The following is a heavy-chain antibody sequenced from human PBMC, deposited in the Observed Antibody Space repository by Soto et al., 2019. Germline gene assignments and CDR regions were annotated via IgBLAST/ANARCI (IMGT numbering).Heavy chain of an antibody. CDR3: ATANWSHHYFDP. J-gene: IGHJ5*02. Sequence: SETLSLTCAVYGGSFSGYYWSWLRQPPGKGLEWIVEINHSGSPNYNPSLKSRVTISVDTSKNQFSLKMTSVTAADTAVYYCATANWSHHYFDPWGQGTLVTVSS. CDR1: GGSFSGYY. D-gene: IGHD1-1*01. V-gene: IGHV4-34*01. CDR2: INHSGSP.